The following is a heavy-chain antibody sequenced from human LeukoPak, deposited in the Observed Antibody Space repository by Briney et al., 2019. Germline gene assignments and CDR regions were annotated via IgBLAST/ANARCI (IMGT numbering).Heavy chain of an antibody. CDR1: GFTFDDYG. CDR2: INWNGGST. Sequence: PGGSLRLSCAASGFTFDDYGMSWVRQAPGKGLEWVSGINWNGGSTGYADSVKGRFTISRDNAKNSLYLQMNSLRAEDTVLYHCARAFPYCSSTSCYLDAFDIWGQGTMVTVSS. V-gene: IGHV3-20*01. D-gene: IGHD2-2*01. CDR3: ARAFPYCSSTSCYLDAFDI. J-gene: IGHJ3*02.